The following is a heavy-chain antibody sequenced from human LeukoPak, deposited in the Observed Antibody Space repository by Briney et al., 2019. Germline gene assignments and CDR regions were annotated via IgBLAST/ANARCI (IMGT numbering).Heavy chain of an antibody. CDR3: VKDGHCTHTSCYYFDY. D-gene: IGHD2-2*01. V-gene: IGHV3-23*01. Sequence: GGSLRLSCAASGFTFSSYAMSWVRQAPGKGLEWVSAISGSGGSTYYADSVKGRFTISRDNSKNTLYLQMNSLGAEDTAVYYCVKDGHCTHTSCYYFDYWGQGILVIVSS. CDR1: GFTFSSYA. J-gene: IGHJ4*02. CDR2: ISGSGGST.